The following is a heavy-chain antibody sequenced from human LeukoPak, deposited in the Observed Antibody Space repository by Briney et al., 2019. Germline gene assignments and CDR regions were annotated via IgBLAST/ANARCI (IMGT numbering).Heavy chain of an antibody. V-gene: IGHV3-30-3*01. J-gene: IGHJ3*02. D-gene: IGHD6-13*01. Sequence: GGSLRLSCASSGFSFSSYWMSWVRQAPGKGLEWVAVISYDGSNKYYADSVKGRFTISRDNSKNTLYLQMNSLRAEDTAVYYCARYSSSFAAFDIWGQGTMVTVSS. CDR3: ARYSSSFAAFDI. CDR2: ISYDGSNK. CDR1: GFSFSSYW.